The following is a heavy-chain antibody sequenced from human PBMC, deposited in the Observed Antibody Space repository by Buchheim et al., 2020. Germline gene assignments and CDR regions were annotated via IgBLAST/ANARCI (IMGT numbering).Heavy chain of an antibody. V-gene: IGHV3-7*04. CDR1: GFTFSSHW. Sequence: EVQLVESGGGLVQPGGSLRLSCAASGFTFSSHWMSWVRQAPGKGLEWVANIKQDGSEKHYVDSVKGRFTFSRDNAKNSLYLQMNSLRAEDTAVYYCARGRYCSGTSCYPSFAFDLWGQGT. D-gene: IGHD2-2*01. J-gene: IGHJ3*01. CDR2: IKQDGSEK. CDR3: ARGRYCSGTSCYPSFAFDL.